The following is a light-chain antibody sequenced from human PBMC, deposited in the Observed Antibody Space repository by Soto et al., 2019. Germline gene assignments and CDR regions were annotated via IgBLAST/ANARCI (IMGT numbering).Light chain of an antibody. CDR3: QSYDTSLSVVV. CDR1: SSNIGAGHD. CDR2: GNN. J-gene: IGLJ2*01. Sequence: QAVVTQPPSVSGAPGQRVTISCTGSSSNIGAGHDVQWYQQVPGTAPKLLIYGNNNRPSGVPDRVSASKSGTSASLAITGLQPVDEADYYCQSYDTSLSVVVFGGGTQLTVL. V-gene: IGLV1-40*01.